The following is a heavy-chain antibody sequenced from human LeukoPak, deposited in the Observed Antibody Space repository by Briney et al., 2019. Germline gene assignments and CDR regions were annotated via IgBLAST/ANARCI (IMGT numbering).Heavy chain of an antibody. CDR3: ARQTGSGLFILP. J-gene: IGHJ4*02. D-gene: IGHD3/OR15-3a*01. V-gene: IGHV4-39*01. CDR1: GGSISSSSHY. Sequence: SETLSLTCIVSGGSISSSSHYWGWIRQPPGKGLEWIGSIYYSGNTYYNASLKSQVSISIDTSKNQFSLRLTSVTAADTAVYYCARQTGSGLFILPGGQGTLVTVSS. CDR2: IYYSGNT.